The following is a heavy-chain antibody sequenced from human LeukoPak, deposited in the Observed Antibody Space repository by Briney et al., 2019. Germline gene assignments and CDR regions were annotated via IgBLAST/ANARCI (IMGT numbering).Heavy chain of an antibody. J-gene: IGHJ4*02. CDR2: ISSNGDKT. D-gene: IGHD3-22*01. V-gene: IGHV3-64D*09. Sequence: PGGSLRLSCSASGVTFSSYAMHWVRQAPGKGLEHVSSISSNGDKTYYADSLKGRFTISRDNSKNTLYLQVSSLRAEDAAVYYCVKGSEAYCDSKSDYWGQGTLVTVSS. CDR1: GVTFSSYA. CDR3: VKGSEAYCDSKSDY.